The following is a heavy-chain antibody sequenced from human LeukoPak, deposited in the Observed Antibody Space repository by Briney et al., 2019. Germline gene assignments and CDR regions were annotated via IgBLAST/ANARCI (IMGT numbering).Heavy chain of an antibody. CDR1: GFTVSSNS. CDR3: AKTLVVTAPFDY. Sequence: GSLRLSCTVSGFTVSSNSMSWVRQAPGKGLEWVSAISGSGGSTYYADSVKGRFTISRDNSKNTLYLQMNSLRAEDTAVYYCAKTLVVTAPFDYWGQGTLVTVSS. D-gene: IGHD2-21*02. V-gene: IGHV3-23*01. J-gene: IGHJ4*02. CDR2: ISGSGGST.